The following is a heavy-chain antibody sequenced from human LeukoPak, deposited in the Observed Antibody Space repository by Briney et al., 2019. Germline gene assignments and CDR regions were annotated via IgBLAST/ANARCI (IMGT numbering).Heavy chain of an antibody. CDR1: GFTFSSYG. J-gene: IGHJ4*02. CDR2: ISSSSSYI. V-gene: IGHV3-21*01. CDR3: ARDLLGWELHYFDY. D-gene: IGHD1-26*01. Sequence: GGSLRLSCAASGFTFSSYGMHWVRQAPGKGLEWVSSISSSSSYIYYADSVKGRFTISRDNAKNSLYLQMNSLRAEDTAAYYCARDLLGWELHYFDYWGQGTLVTVSS.